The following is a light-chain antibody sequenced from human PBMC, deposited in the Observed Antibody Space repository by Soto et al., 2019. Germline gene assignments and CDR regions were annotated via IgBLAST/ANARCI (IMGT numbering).Light chain of an antibody. Sequence: QSVLTQPASVSGSPGQSITISCTGASSDIGDYNYVSWYQQHPGKAPKLIIYEVTNRPSGISNRFSGSKSGNTASLTISGLQAEDEAHYYCISFRGTDSPYVFGTGTKVTLL. V-gene: IGLV2-14*01. J-gene: IGLJ1*01. CDR2: EVT. CDR1: SSDIGDYNY. CDR3: ISFRGTDSPYV.